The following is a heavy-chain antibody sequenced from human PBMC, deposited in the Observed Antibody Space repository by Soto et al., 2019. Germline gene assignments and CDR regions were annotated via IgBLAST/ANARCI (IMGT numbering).Heavy chain of an antibody. Sequence: DVQLVESGGGFVKPGGSLRLSCAASGLTFNDVWMSWVRQAPGKGLEWVGRIKTKAEGETTDYAAPVKGRFTISRDDSKIIVQLEMNNPKTEDTAGYYCTDRGAWLGPWGQGILVTVSS. D-gene: IGHD2-15*01. CDR1: GLTFNDVW. CDR3: TDRGAWLGP. J-gene: IGHJ5*02. V-gene: IGHV3-15*01. CDR2: IKTKAEGETT.